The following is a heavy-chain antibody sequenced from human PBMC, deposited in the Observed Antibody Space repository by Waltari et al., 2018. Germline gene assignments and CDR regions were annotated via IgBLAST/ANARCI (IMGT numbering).Heavy chain of an antibody. CDR1: GFPFSDFF. CDR2: IGGSGYPI. J-gene: IGHJ4*02. Sequence: EVQLVESGGCLVKPGGSLRLPRAAPGFPFSDFFLNWVRQAPGKGLEWVSAIGGSGYPIYYADSVKGRFTISRDNAQNSVYLQMNSLRAEDTAIYYCARDIRDYWGQGTLVTVSS. CDR3: ARDIRDY. V-gene: IGHV3-21*02. D-gene: IGHD3-3*02.